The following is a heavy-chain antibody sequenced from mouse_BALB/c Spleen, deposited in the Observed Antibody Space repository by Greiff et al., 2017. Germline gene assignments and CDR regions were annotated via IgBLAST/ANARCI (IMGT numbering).Heavy chain of an antibody. CDR3: ARGTTMISWFDY. Sequence: VQLQQPGAELVKPGAPVKLSCKASGYTFTSYWMNWVKQRPGRGLEWIGRIDPSDSETHYNQKFKDKATLTVDKSSSTAYIQLSSLTSEDSAVYYCARGTTMISWFDYWGQGTTLTVSS. CDR1: GYTFTSYW. J-gene: IGHJ2*01. D-gene: IGHD2-4*01. CDR2: IDPSDSET. V-gene: IGHV1-69*02.